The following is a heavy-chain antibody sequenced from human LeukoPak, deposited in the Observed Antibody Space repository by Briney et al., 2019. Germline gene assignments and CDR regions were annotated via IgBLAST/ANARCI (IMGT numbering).Heavy chain of an antibody. Sequence: ASVKVSCKASGYTFTSYAMNWVRQAPGQGLEWMGWINTNTGNPTYAQGFTGRFVFSLDTSVGTAYLQISSLKAEDTAVYYCASEKERGVVVVAATYFDYWGQGTLVTVSS. CDR2: INTNTGNP. CDR3: ASEKERGVVVVAATYFDY. D-gene: IGHD2-15*01. V-gene: IGHV7-4-1*02. CDR1: GYTFTSYA. J-gene: IGHJ4*02.